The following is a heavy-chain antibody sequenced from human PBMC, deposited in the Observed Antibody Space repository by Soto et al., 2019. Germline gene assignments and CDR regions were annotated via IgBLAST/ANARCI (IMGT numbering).Heavy chain of an antibody. CDR1: GFTFDDYA. V-gene: IGHV3-9*01. CDR3: AKGNYAYYYYYMDV. CDR2: ISWNSGDI. Sequence: EVQLVESGGGLVQPGRSLRLSCAATGFTFDDYAMHWVRQAPGKGLEWVSSISWNSGDIGYADSVKGRFTISRDNAKNSLHLQMNSLRAEDTALYYCAKGNYAYYYYYMDVWDKGTTVTVSS. D-gene: IGHD4-17*01. J-gene: IGHJ6*03.